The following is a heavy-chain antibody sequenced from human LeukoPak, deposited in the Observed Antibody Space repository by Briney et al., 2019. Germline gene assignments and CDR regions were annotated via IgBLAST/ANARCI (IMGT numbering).Heavy chain of an antibody. CDR2: SDPKTGAT. Sequence: VASVLVSCKASGYTFTSYYIHWLRQAPGQGSGLMGWSDPKTGATKYEHFLGRVTMTSDASSRTAYMELTSLTFDDTAIYYCARANSYDNNGYSPELRYWGQGTLVTVSS. D-gene: IGHD3-22*01. CDR1: GYTFTSYY. V-gene: IGHV1-2*02. CDR3: ARANSYDNNGYSPELRY. J-gene: IGHJ4*02.